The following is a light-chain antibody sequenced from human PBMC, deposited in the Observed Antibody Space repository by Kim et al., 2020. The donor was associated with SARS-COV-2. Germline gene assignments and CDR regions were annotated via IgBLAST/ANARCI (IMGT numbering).Light chain of an antibody. CDR3: SSYAGRQNLV. J-gene: IGLJ2*01. CDR1: SSDIGGYNF. CDR2: EVN. Sequence: GQSDTTSCTGTSSDIGGYNFVAWYQQHPGKAPKVMIYEVNKRPSGVPDRFSGSKSGNTASLTVSGLQAEDEADYYCSSYAGRQNLVFGGGTKVTVL. V-gene: IGLV2-8*01.